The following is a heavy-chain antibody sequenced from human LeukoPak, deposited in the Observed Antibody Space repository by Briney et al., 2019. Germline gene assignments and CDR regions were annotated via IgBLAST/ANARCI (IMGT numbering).Heavy chain of an antibody. Sequence: SETLSLTCTASGGSVGSGSYYWSWIRQPPGKGLEWIGSIYYNGNTNNNPALKSRVTLSVDTSNNHFSLKLTSVTAADTAVYYCARDTGDCSTGSCFHNFFDYWGQGTLVTVSS. J-gene: IGHJ4*02. CDR2: IYYNGNT. CDR1: GGSVGSGSYY. V-gene: IGHV4-61*03. CDR3: ARDTGDCSTGSCFHNFFDY. D-gene: IGHD2-15*01.